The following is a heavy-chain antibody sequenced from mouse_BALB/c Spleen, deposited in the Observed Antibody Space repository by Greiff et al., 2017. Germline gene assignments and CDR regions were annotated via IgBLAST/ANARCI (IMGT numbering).Heavy chain of an antibody. CDR3: ARRETTESFYWYFDV. Sequence: QVQLQQSGPELVRPGVSVKICCKGSGYTFTDYAMHWVKQSHAKSLEWIGVISTYSGNTNYNQKFKGKATMTVDKSSSTAYMELARLTSEDSAIYYCARRETTESFYWYFDVWGAGTTVTVSS. V-gene: IGHV1-67*01. D-gene: IGHD1-1*01. CDR2: ISTYSGNT. J-gene: IGHJ1*01. CDR1: GYTFTDYA.